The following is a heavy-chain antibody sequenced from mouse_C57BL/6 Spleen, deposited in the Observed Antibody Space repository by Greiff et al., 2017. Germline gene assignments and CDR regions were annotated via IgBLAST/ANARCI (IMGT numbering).Heavy chain of an antibody. CDR2: ISYDGSN. Sequence: DVQLQESGPGLVKPSQSLSLTCSVTGYSITSGYYWNWIRQFPGNKLEWMGYISYDGSNNYNPSLKNRISITRDTSKNQFFLKLNSVTTEDTATYYCARGRLGYYFDYWGQGTTLTVSS. V-gene: IGHV3-6*01. J-gene: IGHJ2*01. CDR3: ARGRLGYYFDY. CDR1: GYSITSGYY. D-gene: IGHD3-2*02.